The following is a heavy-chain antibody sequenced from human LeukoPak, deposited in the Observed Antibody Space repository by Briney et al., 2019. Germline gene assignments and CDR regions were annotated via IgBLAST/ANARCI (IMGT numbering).Heavy chain of an antibody. CDR3: ARALFAGAFYGMDV. D-gene: IGHD3-10*01. J-gene: IGHJ6*02. CDR1: GFTFSNYG. CDR2: IWSDGSNK. V-gene: IGHV3-33*01. Sequence: LPGRSLRLSCAASGFTFSNYGVHWVRQAPGKGLEWVAVIWSDGSNKYYADSVKGRFTISRDNSKNTLYLQMNSLRAEDTAVYYCARALFAGAFYGMDVWGQGTTVTVSS.